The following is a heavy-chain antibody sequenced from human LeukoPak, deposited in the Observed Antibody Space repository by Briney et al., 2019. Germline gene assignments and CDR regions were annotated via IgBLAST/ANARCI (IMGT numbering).Heavy chain of an antibody. Sequence: GGSLRLSCAASGFTFSTYGLSWVRRAPGKGLEWVSGISGSGVRTDYADSVKGRFTISRDNAKNTLYLQINSLRAEDTAVYYCAKGSREWELLDAFDIWGQGTMVTVSS. V-gene: IGHV3-23*01. D-gene: IGHD1-26*01. J-gene: IGHJ3*02. CDR3: AKGSREWELLDAFDI. CDR1: GFTFSTYG. CDR2: ISGSGVRT.